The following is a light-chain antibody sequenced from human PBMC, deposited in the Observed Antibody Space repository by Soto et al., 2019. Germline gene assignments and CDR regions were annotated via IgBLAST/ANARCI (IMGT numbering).Light chain of an antibody. J-gene: IGLJ3*02. Sequence: QSALTQPPSASGSPGQSVTISCTETSSDVGGYNYVSWYQQHPGKAPTLMIYEVTKRPSGVPDRFSGSKSGNTASLTVSGLQAEDEADYYCSSYAGSNKVFGGGTKLTVL. CDR3: SSYAGSNKV. CDR1: SSDVGGYNY. V-gene: IGLV2-8*01. CDR2: EVT.